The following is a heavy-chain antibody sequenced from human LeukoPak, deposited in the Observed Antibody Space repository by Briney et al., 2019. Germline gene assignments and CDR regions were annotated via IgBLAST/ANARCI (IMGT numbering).Heavy chain of an antibody. CDR3: ARDFDAGGTPGDDFDY. J-gene: IGHJ4*02. CDR1: GFTFSNYW. D-gene: IGHD4-23*01. V-gene: IGHV3-74*01. Sequence: GGSPRLSCAASGFTFSNYWMHWVRQSPGKGPVWGARINIDGSYTIYADSVKGRFTISRDDAKNTLYLQMSSLRAEDTAVYYCARDFDAGGTPGDDFDYWGRGTLVTVSS. CDR2: INIDGSYT.